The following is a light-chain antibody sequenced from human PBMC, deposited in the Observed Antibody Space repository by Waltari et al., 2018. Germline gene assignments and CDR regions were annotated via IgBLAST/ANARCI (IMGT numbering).Light chain of an antibody. CDR1: QSLLSSNGNNY. CDR3: SQGLQHPFT. Sequence: DIVMTQSPLSLPVTPGEPASISCRSSQSLLSSNGNNYLNWYLQKPGQSPQLLIYLNSNRASGVPDRFSGSGSGTDFTLKISRVEAEDVGVYYCSQGLQHPFTFGPGTKVDIK. J-gene: IGKJ3*01. V-gene: IGKV2-28*01. CDR2: LNS.